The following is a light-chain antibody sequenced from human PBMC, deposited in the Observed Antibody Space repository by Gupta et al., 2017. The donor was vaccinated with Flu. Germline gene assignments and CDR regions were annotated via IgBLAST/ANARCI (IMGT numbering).Light chain of an antibody. CDR3: QQDRSSKT. CDR1: QTVASTY. CDR2: GAR. Sequence: ETVLTQSPGTLSLSPGERATLSCRASQTVASTYVAWYKQQPGQAPRLLMYGARSRDRGNPDRFSGSAEWKDFTRISSRREKEACEVYYGQQDRSSKTFGQGTKV. J-gene: IGKJ1*01. V-gene: IGKV3-20*01.